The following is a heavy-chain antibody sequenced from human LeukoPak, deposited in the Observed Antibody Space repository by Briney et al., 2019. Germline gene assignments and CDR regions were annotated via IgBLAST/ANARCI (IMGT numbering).Heavy chain of an antibody. Sequence: GGSLRLSCAGSDFSFITYAMSWVRQAPGKGLEWVSTITGRGDATYYADSMKGRFTISRDNSKNTLYLQMNSLRADDTAVYYCARDSSMLRGPLVIYYFDFWGQGTLVTVSS. CDR1: DFSFITYA. D-gene: IGHD3-10*01. J-gene: IGHJ4*02. V-gene: IGHV3-23*01. CDR3: ARDSSMLRGPLVIYYFDF. CDR2: ITGRGDAT.